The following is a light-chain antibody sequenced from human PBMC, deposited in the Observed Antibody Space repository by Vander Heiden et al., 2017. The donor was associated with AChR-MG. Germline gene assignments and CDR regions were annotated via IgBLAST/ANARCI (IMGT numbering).Light chain of an antibody. V-gene: IGKV3-15*01. J-gene: IGKJ2*02. CDR2: GAS. Sequence: EIMKTQSPATLSMSPGERATPTCRASQSVKSNLAWYQQKPGQAPRLLIYGASTSATGIPARFSGSGSGTEFTLTISSLQSEDFAVYYCQQYKNWPPCTFGQGTKLEIK. CDR3: QQYKNWPPCT. CDR1: QSVKSN.